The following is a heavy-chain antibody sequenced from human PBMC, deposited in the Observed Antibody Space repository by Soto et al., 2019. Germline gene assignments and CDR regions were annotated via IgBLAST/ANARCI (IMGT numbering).Heavy chain of an antibody. V-gene: IGHV4-34*01. Sequence: QVQLQQWGAGLLEPSETLSLTCGISGGSFSGFYWSWIRQSPGKGLEWIGEINHSGTTHYNPSPESRLNIWTDTSKAHFAQNVNSVTAADRLIYYRSRHVFHYTWRHPWAQGTLVRVSS. J-gene: IGHJ5*02. D-gene: IGHD1-1*01. CDR1: GGSFSGFY. CDR3: SRHVFHYTWRHP. CDR2: INHSGTT.